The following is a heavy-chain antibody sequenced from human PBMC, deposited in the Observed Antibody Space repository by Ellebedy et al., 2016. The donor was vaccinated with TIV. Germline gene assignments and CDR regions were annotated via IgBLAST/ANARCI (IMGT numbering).Heavy chain of an antibody. V-gene: IGHV3-7*04. CDR3: ARDTVEAPSGDAFDL. CDR2: IKYDEIEK. CDR1: GFPFSRFW. J-gene: IGHJ3*01. Sequence: GESLKISCGASGFPFSRFWMAWLRQAPGKGLEYVAHIKYDEIEKYHLDPVKGRFTISRDNARNSVYLQMNSLRVDDTAIYYCARDTVEAPSGDAFDLWGRGTLVTVSS. D-gene: IGHD5-24*01.